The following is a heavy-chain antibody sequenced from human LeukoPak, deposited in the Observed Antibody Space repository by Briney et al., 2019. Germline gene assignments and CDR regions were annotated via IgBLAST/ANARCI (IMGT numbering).Heavy chain of an antibody. D-gene: IGHD2-21*02. J-gene: IGHJ6*02. V-gene: IGHV3-53*01. CDR2: IYDSGTT. CDR1: GFTVSSNY. CDR3: ARDRVTAIRTHYYYYGMDV. Sequence: TGGSLRLSCATSGFTVSSNYMSWVRQAPGKGLEWVSVIYDSGTTYYADSVKGRFLIFRDTSKNTVDLQMNSLRVEDTAVYYCARDRVTAIRTHYYYYGMDVWGQGTTVTVSS.